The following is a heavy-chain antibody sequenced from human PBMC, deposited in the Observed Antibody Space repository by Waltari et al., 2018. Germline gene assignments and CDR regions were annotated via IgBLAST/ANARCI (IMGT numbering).Heavy chain of an antibody. J-gene: IGHJ4*02. V-gene: IGHV3-23*01. CDR2: ISGSGGST. CDR3: AKDPYGDYSYYFDY. Sequence: EVQLLESGGGLVQPGGSLRLSCSASGFTFRSYAMTWVRPSPGKGLEWVSAISGSGGSTYYADSVKGRFTISRDNSKNTLYLQMNSLRAEDTAVYYCAKDPYGDYSYYFDYWGQGTLVTVSS. D-gene: IGHD4-17*01. CDR1: GFTFRSYA.